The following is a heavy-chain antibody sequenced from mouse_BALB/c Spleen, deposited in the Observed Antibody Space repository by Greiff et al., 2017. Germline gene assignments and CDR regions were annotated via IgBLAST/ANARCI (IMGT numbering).Heavy chain of an antibody. CDR2: IIPSNGGT. D-gene: IGHD2-14*01. CDR3: TRSGVGYHYAMDY. J-gene: IGHJ4*01. CDR1: GYTFTSYY. V-gene: IGHV1S81*02. Sequence: QVQLQQPGAELVKPGASVTLSCKASGYTFTSYYMYWVKQRPGQGLEWIGGIIPSNGGTNFNEKFKSKATLTVDKSSSTAYMQLSSLTSEDSAVYYCTRSGVGYHYAMDYWGQGTSVTVSS.